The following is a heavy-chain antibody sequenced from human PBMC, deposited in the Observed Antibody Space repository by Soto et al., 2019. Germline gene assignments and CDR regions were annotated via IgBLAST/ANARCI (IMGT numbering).Heavy chain of an antibody. CDR1: GFTFDDYA. V-gene: IGHV3-43*02. J-gene: IGHJ4*02. CDR3: AKVARGSGTRPSYFDY. Sequence: GGSLRLSCAASGFTFDDYAMHWVRQAPGKGLEWVSLISGDGGSTYYADSVKGRFTISRDNSKNSLYLQMNSLRTEDTALYYCAKVARGSGTRPSYFDYWGQGTLVTVSS. CDR2: ISGDGGST. D-gene: IGHD3-10*01.